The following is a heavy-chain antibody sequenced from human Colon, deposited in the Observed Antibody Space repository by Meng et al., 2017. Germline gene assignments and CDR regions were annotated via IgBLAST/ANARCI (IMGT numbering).Heavy chain of an antibody. D-gene: IGHD3-22*01. CDR2: IFHAGNT. CDR3: ARDFHSTMTVFDS. CDR1: GGSITNDNW. V-gene: IGHV4-4*02. Sequence: VPLQGSGPGLVKPSGTLSLTCAVSGGSITNDNWWSWVRQPPGKGLEWIGEIFHAGNTNYNPSLKSRVTMSPDKSKNQFSLTLTSVTAADTAVYYCARDFHSTMTVFDSWGQGTLVTVSS. J-gene: IGHJ4*02.